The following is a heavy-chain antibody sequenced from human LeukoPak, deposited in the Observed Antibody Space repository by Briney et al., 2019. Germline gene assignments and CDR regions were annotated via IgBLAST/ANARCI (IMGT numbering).Heavy chain of an antibody. CDR1: RGTLSRYA. CDR2: IIPIFGTA. Sequence: SVKVSCKASRGTLSRYAISWVRQAPVQGLEWMGRIIPIFGTAHYAHKFQGGVTLTAHEPTSTAYIELSSPRYEDTHVYYCARERSSTSWDDAFDIWGQGTMVTVSS. V-gene: IGHV1-69*13. D-gene: IGHD2-2*01. J-gene: IGHJ3*02. CDR3: ARERSSTSWDDAFDI.